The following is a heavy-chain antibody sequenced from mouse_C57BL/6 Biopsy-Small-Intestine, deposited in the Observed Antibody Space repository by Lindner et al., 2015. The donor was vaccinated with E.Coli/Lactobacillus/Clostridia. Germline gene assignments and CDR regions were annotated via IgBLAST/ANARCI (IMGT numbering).Heavy chain of an antibody. V-gene: IGHV1-81*01. Sequence: VQLQESGAELARPGASVKLSCKASGYTFTSYGISWVKQRTGQGLEWIGEIYPRSGNTYYNEKFKGKATLTADKSSSTAYMELRSLISEDSAVYFCARPAYYSNYGGFAYWGQGTLVTVSA. CDR3: ARPAYYSNYGGFAY. J-gene: IGHJ3*01. CDR2: IYPRSGNT. CDR1: GYTFTSYG. D-gene: IGHD2-5*01.